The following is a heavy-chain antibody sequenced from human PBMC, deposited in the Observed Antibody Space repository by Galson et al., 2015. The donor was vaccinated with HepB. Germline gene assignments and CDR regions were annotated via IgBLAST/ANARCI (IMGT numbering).Heavy chain of an antibody. D-gene: IGHD4-17*01. CDR1: GYTFTSYA. CDR2: INTNTGNP. Sequence: SVKVSCKASGYTFTSYAMNWVRQAPGQGLEWMGWINTNTGNPTYAQGFTGRFVFSLDTSVSTAYLQISSLKAEDTAVYYCARGPTTVTTRSMDFSWWYFDLWGRGTLVTVSS. CDR3: ARGPTTVTTRSMDFSWWYFDL. V-gene: IGHV7-4-1*02. J-gene: IGHJ2*01.